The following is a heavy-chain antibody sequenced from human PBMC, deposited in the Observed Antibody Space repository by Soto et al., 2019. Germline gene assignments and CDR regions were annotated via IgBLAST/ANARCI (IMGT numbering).Heavy chain of an antibody. Sequence: GSLRLSCAASGFTFSNYGMHWVRQAPGKGLEWVAVISYDGSNKYYADSVKGRLTISRDNSKNTLYLQMNSLRTEDTAVYYCAKQLGYCSSTSCRDYYYGMDVWGRGTTVTVSS. D-gene: IGHD2-2*01. J-gene: IGHJ6*02. V-gene: IGHV3-30*18. CDR3: AKQLGYCSSTSCRDYYYGMDV. CDR2: ISYDGSNK. CDR1: GFTFSNYG.